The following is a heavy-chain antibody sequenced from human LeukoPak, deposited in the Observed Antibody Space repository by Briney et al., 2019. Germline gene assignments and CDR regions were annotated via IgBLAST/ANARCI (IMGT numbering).Heavy chain of an antibody. Sequence: GGSLRLSCAASGFTFSSYWMSWVRQAPGKGLEWVANIKQDGSEKYYVDSVKGRFTISRDNAKNSLYLQMNSLRAEDTAVYYCARVPILLWFGELIYYFDYWGQGTLVTVSS. CDR1: GFTFSSYW. CDR3: ARVPILLWFGELIYYFDY. CDR2: IKQDGSEK. J-gene: IGHJ4*02. D-gene: IGHD3-10*01. V-gene: IGHV3-7*04.